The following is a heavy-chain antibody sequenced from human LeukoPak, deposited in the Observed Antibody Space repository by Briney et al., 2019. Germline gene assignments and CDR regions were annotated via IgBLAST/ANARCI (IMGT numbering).Heavy chain of an antibody. Sequence: GGSLRLSCAAAGFTFSSYAVSWVRQAAGKGLGWVSSISGSGGSTYSAGSGKGRFTISRDNSKNTLYLQMNSLRAADTALYYCAKDRSCTNDICHGDFDYWGQGTLVTVSS. CDR3: AKDRSCTNDICHGDFDY. CDR2: ISGSGGST. J-gene: IGHJ4*02. D-gene: IGHD2-8*01. CDR1: GFTFSSYA. V-gene: IGHV3-23*01.